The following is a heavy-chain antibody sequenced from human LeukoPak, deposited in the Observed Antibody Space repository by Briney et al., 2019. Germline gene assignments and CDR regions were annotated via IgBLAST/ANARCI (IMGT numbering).Heavy chain of an antibody. CDR1: GYTLTELS. CDR2: FDPEDGET. V-gene: IGHV1-24*01. D-gene: IGHD2-2*01. CDR3: ATLGYCSSTSCYGWFDP. J-gene: IGHJ5*02. Sequence: ASVKVSCMVSGYTLTELSMHWVRQAPRKGREWMGGFDPEDGETIYAQKFQGTVTMTEDTSTETAYMELSSLRSEDTAVYYCATLGYCSSTSCYGWFDPWGEGTLVTVSS.